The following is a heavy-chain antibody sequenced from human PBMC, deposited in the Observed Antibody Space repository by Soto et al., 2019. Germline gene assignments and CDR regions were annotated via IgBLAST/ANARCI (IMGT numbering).Heavy chain of an antibody. J-gene: IGHJ5*02. CDR2: SHHSGST. Sequence: QVQLQETGPGLVKPSETLSLTCTVSGGSISSGDYYWSWIRQSPGKGLEWIGYSHHSGSTYYNPSLKTRANMSVDSSRNQFSLKLTSVTAADTAVYYCAREYNKSGYRRLDPWGQGTLVTVAS. CDR1: GGSISSGDYY. V-gene: IGHV4-30-4*01. CDR3: AREYNKSGYRRLDP. D-gene: IGHD3-22*01.